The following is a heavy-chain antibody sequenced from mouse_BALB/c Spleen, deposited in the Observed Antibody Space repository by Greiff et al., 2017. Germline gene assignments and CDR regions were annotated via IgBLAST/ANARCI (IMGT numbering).Heavy chain of an antibody. CDR3: AREEGYRYKDAMDY. Sequence: VQLQQSGPELVKPGASVKMSCKASGYTFTSYVMHWVKQKPGQGLEWIGYINPYNDGTKYNEKFKGKATLTSDKSSSTAYMELSSLTSEDSAVYYCAREEGYRYKDAMDYWGQGTSVTVSS. J-gene: IGHJ4*01. CDR2: INPYNDGT. D-gene: IGHD2-14*01. CDR1: GYTFTSYV. V-gene: IGHV1-14*01.